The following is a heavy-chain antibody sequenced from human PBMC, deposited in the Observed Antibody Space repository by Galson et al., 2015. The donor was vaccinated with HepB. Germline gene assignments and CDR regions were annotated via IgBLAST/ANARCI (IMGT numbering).Heavy chain of an antibody. CDR3: AKDRWFFFRRAGCVDY. Sequence: SLRLSCAASGFTFSSYGMHWVRQAPGKGLEWVAVISYDGSNKYYADSVKGRFTISRDNSKNTLYLQMNSLRAEDTAVYYCAKDRWFFFRRAGCVDYWGQGTLVTVSS. J-gene: IGHJ4*02. CDR2: ISYDGSNK. V-gene: IGHV3-30*18. CDR1: GFTFSSYG. D-gene: IGHD5-24*01.